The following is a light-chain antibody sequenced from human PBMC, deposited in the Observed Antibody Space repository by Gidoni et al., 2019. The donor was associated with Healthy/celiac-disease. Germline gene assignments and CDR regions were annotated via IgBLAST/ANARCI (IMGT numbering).Light chain of an antibody. Sequence: EIVLTQSPGTLSLSPGERATLSCRASQSVSSSYLAWYQQKPGQAPRLLIYGASSRATGIPDRFSGGGSGTDFTLTISRLEPEDFAVYYCQQYGSPSVAFGQGTKLEIK. J-gene: IGKJ2*01. CDR2: GAS. CDR1: QSVSSSY. V-gene: IGKV3-20*01. CDR3: QQYGSPSVA.